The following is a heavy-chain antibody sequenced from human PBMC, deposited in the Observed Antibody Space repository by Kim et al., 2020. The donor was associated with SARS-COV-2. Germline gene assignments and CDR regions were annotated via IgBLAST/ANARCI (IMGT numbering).Heavy chain of an antibody. D-gene: IGHD6-13*01. V-gene: IGHV3-9*01. CDR3: AKGTDSSSWYAFDY. J-gene: IGHJ4*02. Sequence: ADSVKGRFTISRDNAKNSLYLQMNSLRAEDTALYYCAKGTDSSSWYAFDYWGQGTLITVSS.